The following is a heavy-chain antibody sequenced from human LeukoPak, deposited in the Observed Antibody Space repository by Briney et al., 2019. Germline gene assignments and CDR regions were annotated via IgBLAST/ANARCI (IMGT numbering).Heavy chain of an antibody. Sequence: ASVKVSCKASGYTFTGYYMHWVRQAPGQGLEWMGRINPNSGGTNYAQKFQGRVTMTRDTSISTAYMELSRLRSDDTAVYYCARMFNSSPFYDSSGYYFLDYWGQGTLVTVSS. D-gene: IGHD3-22*01. CDR1: GYTFTGYY. J-gene: IGHJ4*02. CDR3: ARMFNSSPFYDSSGYYFLDY. CDR2: INPNSGGT. V-gene: IGHV1-2*06.